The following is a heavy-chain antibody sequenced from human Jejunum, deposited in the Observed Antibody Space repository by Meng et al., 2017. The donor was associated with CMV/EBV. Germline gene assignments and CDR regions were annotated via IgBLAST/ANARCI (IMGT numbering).Heavy chain of an antibody. CDR1: GFTFSTSA. CDR2: ITGVTNII. CDR3: VRLDLAASYS. J-gene: IGHJ5*02. V-gene: IGHV3-48*03. D-gene: IGHD6-19*01. Sequence: CVASGFTFSTSAMNWVRQAPGKGLEWVAYITGVTNIIYYADSVKGRFIISRDNAKSSLYLQMNDLRAEDAAVYYCVRLDLAASYSWGQGALVTVSS.